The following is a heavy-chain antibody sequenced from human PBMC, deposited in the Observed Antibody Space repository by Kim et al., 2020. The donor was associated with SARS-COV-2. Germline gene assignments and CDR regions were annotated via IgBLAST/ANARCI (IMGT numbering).Heavy chain of an antibody. CDR3: ARDRLGNYYYGMDV. V-gene: IGHV3-30*04. J-gene: IGHJ6*02. D-gene: IGHD4-17*01. CDR1: GFTFSSYA. CDR2: ISYDGSNK. Sequence: GGSLRLSCAASGFTFSSYAMHWVRQAPGKGLEWVAVISYDGSNKYYADSVKGRFTISRDNSKNTLYLQMNSLRAEDTAVYYCARDRLGNYYYGMDVWGQGTTVTVSS.